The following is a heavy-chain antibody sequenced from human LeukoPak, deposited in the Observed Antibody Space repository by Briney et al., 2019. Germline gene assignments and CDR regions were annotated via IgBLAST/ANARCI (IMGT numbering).Heavy chain of an antibody. CDR1: GFTFSSYS. CDR2: IKSKTDGGTT. CDR3: TLPWGSGSYYDY. V-gene: IGHV3-15*01. D-gene: IGHD3-10*01. J-gene: IGHJ4*02. Sequence: GGSLRLSCVASGFTFSSYSMQWVRQAPGKGLEWVGHIKSKTDGGTTDYAAPVKGRFTISRDDSKNTLFLQMNSLKTEDTAVYYCTLPWGSGSYYDYWGQGTLVTVSS.